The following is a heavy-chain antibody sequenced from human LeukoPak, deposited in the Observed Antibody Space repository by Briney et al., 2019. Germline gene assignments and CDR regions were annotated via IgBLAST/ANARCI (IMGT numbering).Heavy chain of an antibody. CDR3: ARTQHLGRGCDY. CDR2: INHSGST. CDR1: GGSFSGYY. D-gene: IGHD3-10*01. V-gene: IGHV4-34*01. J-gene: IGHJ4*02. Sequence: SETLSLTCAVYGGSFSGYYWSWIRQPPGKGLEWIGEINHSGSTNYNPSLKSRVTISVDTSKNQFSLKLSSVTPEDTAVYYCARTQHLGRGCDYWGQGTLVTVSS.